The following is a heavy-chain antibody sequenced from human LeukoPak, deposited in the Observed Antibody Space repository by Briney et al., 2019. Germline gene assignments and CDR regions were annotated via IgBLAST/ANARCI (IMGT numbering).Heavy chain of an antibody. V-gene: IGHV3-49*04. J-gene: IGHJ4*02. CDR3: TRAHYSSGWIDY. CDR2: IRTKPNGGTA. CDR1: GFTFRDYA. Sequence: QTGRSVRLSCIGSGFTFRDYAMTWVRQAPGKGLEWVGFIRTKPNGGTAEYAASVKGRFAISRDDSRSIAYLQMNSLQTEDTAVYYCTRAHYSSGWIDYWGRGTLVTVSS. D-gene: IGHD6-19*01.